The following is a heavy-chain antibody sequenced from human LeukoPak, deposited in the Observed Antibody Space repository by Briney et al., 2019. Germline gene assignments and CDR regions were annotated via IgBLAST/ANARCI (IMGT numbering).Heavy chain of an antibody. V-gene: IGHV3-30*18. CDR1: GFTFSSYG. D-gene: IGHD6-6*01. CDR2: ISYDGSNK. J-gene: IGHJ4*02. Sequence: GGSLRLSCAASGFTFSSYGMHWVRQAPGKGLEWVAVISYDGSNKYYADSVKGRFTISRDSSKNTLYLQMNSLRAEDTAVYYCAKDLQTIAARTSFDYWGQGTLVTVSS. CDR3: AKDLQTIAARTSFDY.